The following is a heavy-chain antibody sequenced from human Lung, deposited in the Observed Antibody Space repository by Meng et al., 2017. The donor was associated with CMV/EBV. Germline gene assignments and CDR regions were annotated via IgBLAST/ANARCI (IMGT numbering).Heavy chain of an antibody. CDR3: ARGGEVYDIATRGRYWVFDR. D-gene: IGHD5/OR15-5a*01. J-gene: IGHJ4*02. V-gene: IGHV1-18*04. CDR2: LNTYNGAT. CDR1: DYIFPKYS. Sequence: SVKVSRKSSDYIFPKYSIVWIRQAPGQGLEWMGGLNTYNGATKYAQMVQGRITMTAETATTKAYMELRTLRLDDTAVYYYARGGEVYDIATRGRYWVFDRWGQGTXVTVSS.